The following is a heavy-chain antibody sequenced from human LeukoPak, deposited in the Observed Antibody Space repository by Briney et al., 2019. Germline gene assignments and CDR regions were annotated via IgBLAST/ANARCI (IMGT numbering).Heavy chain of an antibody. Sequence: QPGGSLRLPCTASGFTVSSSYMTWVRQAPGKGLEWVSLIYGGGGTFYSDSVKGRFTISRHNFENTLYLQMNNLRAEDTAVYYCARVGVGTVAGNYFDDWGQGTLVTVSS. V-gene: IGHV3-53*04. D-gene: IGHD6-19*01. CDR2: IYGGGGT. J-gene: IGHJ4*02. CDR3: ARVGVGTVAGNYFDD. CDR1: GFTVSSSY.